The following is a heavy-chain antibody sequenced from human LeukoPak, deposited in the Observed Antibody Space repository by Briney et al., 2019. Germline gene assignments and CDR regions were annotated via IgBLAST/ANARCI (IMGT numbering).Heavy chain of an antibody. Sequence: GASVKVSYKASGGTFSSYAISWVRQAPGQGLEWMGGIIPIFGTANYAQKFQGRVTITADESTSTAYMELSSLRSEDTAVYYCATLYSGSYVYWGQGTLVTVSS. CDR3: ATLYSGSYVY. V-gene: IGHV1-69*13. CDR1: GGTFSSYA. J-gene: IGHJ4*02. CDR2: IIPIFGTA. D-gene: IGHD1-26*01.